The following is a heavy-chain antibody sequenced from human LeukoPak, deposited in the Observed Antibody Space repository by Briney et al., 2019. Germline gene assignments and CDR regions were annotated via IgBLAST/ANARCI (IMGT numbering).Heavy chain of an antibody. J-gene: IGHJ6*03. D-gene: IGHD1-1*01. CDR3: ARTTQYYYYMDV. V-gene: IGHV3-66*02. CDR2: IYSGGST. Sequence: GGSLRLSCAASGFTVSSNYMSWVRQAPGKGLEWVSVIYSGGSTYYADSVKGRFTISRDNSKNTLYLQMNSLRAEDTAVYYCARTTQYYYYMDVWGKGTTVTVSS. CDR1: GFTVSSNY.